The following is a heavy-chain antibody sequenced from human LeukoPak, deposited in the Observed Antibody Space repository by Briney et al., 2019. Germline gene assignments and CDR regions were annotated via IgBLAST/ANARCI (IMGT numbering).Heavy chain of an antibody. Sequence: SETLSLTCTVSGGSISSSSYYWGWIRQPPGKGLEGIGSIYYSGSTYYNPSLNTRVTISVDTSKNQFSLKLSSVTAADTAVYYCARRQYCSSTSCYGPGGNYYYMDVWGKGTTVTVSS. D-gene: IGHD2-2*01. CDR1: GGSISSSSYY. V-gene: IGHV4-39*01. CDR2: IYYSGST. CDR3: ARRQYCSSTSCYGPGGNYYYMDV. J-gene: IGHJ6*03.